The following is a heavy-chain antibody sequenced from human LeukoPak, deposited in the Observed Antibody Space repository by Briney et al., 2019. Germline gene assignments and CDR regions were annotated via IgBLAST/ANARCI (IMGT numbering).Heavy chain of an antibody. D-gene: IGHD6-19*01. J-gene: IGHJ5*02. CDR1: GFTFSSYG. Sequence: GGSLRLSCAASGFTFSSYGMHWVRQAPGKGLEWVAVIWYDGSNKYYADSVKGRFTISRDNAKNSLYLQMNSLRDEDTAVYYCARDKVAGTIAGFRWFGPWGQGTLVTVSS. V-gene: IGHV3-33*01. CDR2: IWYDGSNK. CDR3: ARDKVAGTIAGFRWFGP.